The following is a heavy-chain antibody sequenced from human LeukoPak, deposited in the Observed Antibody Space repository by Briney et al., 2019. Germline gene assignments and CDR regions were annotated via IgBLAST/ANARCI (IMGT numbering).Heavy chain of an antibody. D-gene: IGHD3-22*01. J-gene: IGHJ3*01. CDR3: AKGFYADSSGWDNAFDF. CDR1: GFSFSTYA. V-gene: IGHV3-23*01. CDR2: ISDTGGTS. Sequence: GGSLRLSCAASGFSFSTYAMFWVRQAPGKGLEWVSGISDTGGTSFYADSVKGRFTFSRDNSKNTLSLQMNSLRVDDTGMYYCAKGFYADSSGWDNAFDFWGQGTMVTVSS.